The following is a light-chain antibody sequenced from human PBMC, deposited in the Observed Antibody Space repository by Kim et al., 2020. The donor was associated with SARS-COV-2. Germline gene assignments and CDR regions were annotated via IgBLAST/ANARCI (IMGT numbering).Light chain of an antibody. CDR1: QTLLQNSNNKNH. CDR3: QQYSRGYT. J-gene: IGKJ2*01. CDR2: WTS. Sequence: DIVMTQSPDSLAVSLGERATIHCKSSQTLLQNSNNKNHLAWFQKKPRQPPKLLIYWTSTRESGVPDRFSGSGSGTDFTLTISSLQAEDVAVYYCQQYSRGYTFGQGTKLEI. V-gene: IGKV4-1*01.